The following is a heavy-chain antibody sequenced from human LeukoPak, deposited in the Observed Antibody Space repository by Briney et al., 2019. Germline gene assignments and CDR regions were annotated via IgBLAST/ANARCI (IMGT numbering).Heavy chain of an antibody. CDR3: ARPSSSWNFGAFDI. D-gene: IGHD6-13*01. V-gene: IGHV3-21*01. CDR2: ISSSSSYI. CDR1: GFTFSSYS. J-gene: IGHJ3*02. Sequence: GGSLRLSCAASGFTFSSYSMNWVRQAPGKGLEWVSSISSSSSYIYYADSVKGRFAISRDNAKNSLYLQMNSLRAEDTAVYYCARPSSSWNFGAFDIWGQGTMVTVSS.